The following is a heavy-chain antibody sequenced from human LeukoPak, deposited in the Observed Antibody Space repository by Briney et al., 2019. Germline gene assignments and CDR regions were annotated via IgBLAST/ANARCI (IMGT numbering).Heavy chain of an antibody. CDR3: ARGSSSFDYYYGMDV. CDR1: GGTFSSYA. CDR2: IIPIFGTA. J-gene: IGHJ6*02. Sequence: WASVKVSCKASGGTFSSYAISWVRQAPGQGLEWMGGIIPIFGTANYAQKFQGRVTITADESTSTAYMELSSLRSEDTAVCYCARGSSSFDYYYGMDVWGQGTTVTVSS. D-gene: IGHD6-6*01. V-gene: IGHV1-69*01.